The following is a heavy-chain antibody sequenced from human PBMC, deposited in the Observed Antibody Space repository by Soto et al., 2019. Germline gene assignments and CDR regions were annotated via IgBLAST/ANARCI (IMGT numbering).Heavy chain of an antibody. J-gene: IGHJ6*01. CDR3: ARGTTVSVYYYYGMDV. CDR2: ISYDGSNK. CDR1: GFTFSSYA. V-gene: IGHV3-30-3*01. D-gene: IGHD4-17*01. Sequence: QVQLVESGGGVVQPGRSLRLSCAASGFTFSSYAMHWVRQAPGKGLEWVAVISYDGSNKYYADSVKGRFTISRDNSKNTLYLQMNSLRAEDTAVYYCARGTTVSVYYYYGMDVW.